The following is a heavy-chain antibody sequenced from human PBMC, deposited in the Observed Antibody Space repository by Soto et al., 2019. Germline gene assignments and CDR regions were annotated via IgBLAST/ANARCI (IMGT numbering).Heavy chain of an antibody. CDR2: INPSGGST. CDR3: ARENWFDP. Sequence: QVQLVQSGAEVKKPGASVKVSCKASGYRFTSYYIHWVRQAPGQGLEWMGVINPSGGSTTYAQEFQDRVTMTRNTSTRTVYMELRGLRSEDTAVYYCARENWFDPWCQGTLVTVSS. V-gene: IGHV1-46*01. J-gene: IGHJ5*02. CDR1: GYRFTSYY.